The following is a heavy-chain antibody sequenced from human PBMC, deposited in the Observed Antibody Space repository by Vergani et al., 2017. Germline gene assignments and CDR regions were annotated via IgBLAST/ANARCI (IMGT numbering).Heavy chain of an antibody. D-gene: IGHD5-18*01. CDR2: INPSGGST. CDR3: ARPNGDSLPHDPRRVDY. J-gene: IGHJ4*02. V-gene: IGHV1-46*03. Sequence: QVLLVQSGAEVKKPGASVRVSCKTSGYTFTNYYIHWVRQAPGQGLEWMGIINPSGGSTTYAQQFQGRLTMTRDTSTSTVYMDLSNLRSEDTAVYYCARPNGDSLPHDPRRVDYWGQGTLVTVSS. CDR1: GYTFTNYY.